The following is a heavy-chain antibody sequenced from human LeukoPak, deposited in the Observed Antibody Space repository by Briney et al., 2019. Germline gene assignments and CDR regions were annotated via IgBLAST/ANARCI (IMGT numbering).Heavy chain of an antibody. CDR1: GFTFSSYA. D-gene: IGHD1-1*01. CDR2: ITGTGDRT. V-gene: IGHV3-23*01. CDR3: AKGPTSSWDDNSDGFEGNSWYFDL. Sequence: GGSLRLSCAASGFTFSSYAVNWVRQAPGKGLEWVSSITGTGDRTYYADSVKGRFTISRDNPKKTLHLQMGSLRVEDTAVYYCAKGPTSSWDDNSDGFEGNSWYFDLWGRGTRVTVSS. J-gene: IGHJ2*01.